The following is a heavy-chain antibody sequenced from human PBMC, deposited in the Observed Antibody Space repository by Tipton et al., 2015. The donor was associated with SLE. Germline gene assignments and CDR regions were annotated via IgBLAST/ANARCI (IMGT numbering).Heavy chain of an antibody. Sequence: SLRLSCAASGFTFSDYYMSWIRQAPGKGLEWVSYISSSGSTIYYADSVKGRFTISRDNAKNSLYLQMNSLRAEDTAVYYCARDRAVAGPRAEYFQHWGQGTLVTVSS. CDR3: ARDRAVAGPRAEYFQH. V-gene: IGHV3-11*04. CDR2: ISSSGSTI. J-gene: IGHJ1*01. D-gene: IGHD6-19*01. CDR1: GFTFSDYY.